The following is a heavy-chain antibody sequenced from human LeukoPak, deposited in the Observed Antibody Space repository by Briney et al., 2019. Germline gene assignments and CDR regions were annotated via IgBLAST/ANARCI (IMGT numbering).Heavy chain of an antibody. CDR2: ISYDGSNK. CDR1: GFTFSSYG. D-gene: IGHD4-17*01. CDR3: AKEEKDYGDSY. V-gene: IGHV3-30*18. J-gene: IGHJ4*02. Sequence: GGSLRLSCAASGFTFSSYGMHWVRQAPGKGLEWVAVISYDGSNKYYADSVKGRFTISRDNSKNTLYLQMNSLRAEDTAVYYCAKEEKDYGDSYWGQGTLVTVSS.